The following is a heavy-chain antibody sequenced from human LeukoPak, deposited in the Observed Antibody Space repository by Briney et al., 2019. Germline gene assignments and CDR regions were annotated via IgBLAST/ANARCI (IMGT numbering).Heavy chain of an antibody. D-gene: IGHD3-22*01. CDR1: GYTFTSYG. CDR3: ARGASGYYQNWLDP. CDR2: VSDYNGNT. Sequence: ASVTVSRKSAGYTFTSYGISWVRQAPGQGHERKGWVSDYNGNTNYAQKLQGRVTITTDTSTSTAYMELRSLRSDDTAVYYCARGASGYYQNWLDPWGQGTLVTVSS. V-gene: IGHV1-18*01. J-gene: IGHJ5*02.